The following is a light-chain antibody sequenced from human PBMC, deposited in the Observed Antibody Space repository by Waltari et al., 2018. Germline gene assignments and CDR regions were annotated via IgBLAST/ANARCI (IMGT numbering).Light chain of an antibody. CDR1: NSNVGCYPF. V-gene: IGLV2-23*03. CDR2: EGN. Sequence: QSALPQPASVSGSPGQSITISCTGFNSNVGCYPFFSWYQKHPGRAPKLLIYEGNRRPSGVSNRFSGSKSDNTASLTLSGLQAEDEADYYCCSNVGSSVFFGGGTKLTVL. J-gene: IGLJ2*01. CDR3: CSNVGSSVF.